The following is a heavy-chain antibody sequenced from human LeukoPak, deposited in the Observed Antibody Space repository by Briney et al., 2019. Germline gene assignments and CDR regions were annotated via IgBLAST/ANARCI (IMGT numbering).Heavy chain of an antibody. CDR1: GYSFPNYW. D-gene: IGHD5-18*01. V-gene: IGHV5-51*01. Sequence: GESLKISCKGSGYSFPNYWIGWVRQMPGKGLEWIGIVYPATSDTTYSPSFQGQVTISADKSSSTAYPQWSSLKASDTAIYYCARPKTLGGYNYEFEFWGQGTLVTVS. J-gene: IGHJ4*02. CDR3: ARPKTLGGYNYEFEF. CDR2: VYPATSDT.